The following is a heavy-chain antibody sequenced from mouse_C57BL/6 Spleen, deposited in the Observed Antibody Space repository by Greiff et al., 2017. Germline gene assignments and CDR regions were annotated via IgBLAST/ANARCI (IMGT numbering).Heavy chain of an antibody. CDR3: AYDGYYDGFAY. Sequence: VQLQQSGPELVKPGASVKLSCKASGYTFTSYDINWVKPRPGQGLEWIGWIYPRDGSTKYNEKFKGKATLTVDTSSSTAYMELHSLTSEDSAVYFCAYDGYYDGFAYWGQGTLVTVSA. D-gene: IGHD2-3*01. V-gene: IGHV1-85*01. CDR1: GYTFTSYD. CDR2: IYPRDGST. J-gene: IGHJ3*01.